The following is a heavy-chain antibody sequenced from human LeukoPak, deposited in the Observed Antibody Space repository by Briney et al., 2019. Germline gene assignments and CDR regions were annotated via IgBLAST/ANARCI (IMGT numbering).Heavy chain of an antibody. CDR3: ARDRDSSGLN. V-gene: IGHV3-30*04. CDR2: ISYDGSNK. J-gene: IGHJ4*02. Sequence: PGRSLRLPCAASGFTFSSYAMHWVRQAPGKGLEWVAVISYDGSNKYYADSVKGRFTISRDNPKNTLYLQMNSLRAEDTAVYYCARDRDSSGLNWGQGTLVTVSS. CDR1: GFTFSSYA. D-gene: IGHD6-19*01.